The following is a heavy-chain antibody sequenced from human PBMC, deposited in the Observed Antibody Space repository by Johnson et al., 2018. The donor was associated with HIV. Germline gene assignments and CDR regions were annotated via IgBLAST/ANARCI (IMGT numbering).Heavy chain of an antibody. CDR2: ISYDGSDK. J-gene: IGHJ3*02. Sequence: QVQLVESGGGVVQPGRSLRLSCAASGFTFSSYAMHWVRQAPGKGLEWVAVISYDGSDKHYADSVKGRFTISRDNSKNTLYLQMNSLRAEDTAVYYCATLGGTVTTRAIAQPQDAFESWGQGTMVTVSS. V-gene: IGHV3-30*04. CDR3: ATLGGTVTTRAIAQPQDAFES. CDR1: GFTFSSYA. D-gene: IGHD4-17*01.